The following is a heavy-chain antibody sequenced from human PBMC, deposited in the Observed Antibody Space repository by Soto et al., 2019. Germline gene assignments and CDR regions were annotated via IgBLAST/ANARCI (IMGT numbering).Heavy chain of an antibody. D-gene: IGHD6-13*01. Sequence: DSVKGRFTISRDNSKNTLYLQINSLRADDTAVYYCARDPGSSWYYFDYWGQGTLVTVSS. CDR3: ARDPGSSWYYFDY. V-gene: IGHV3-30*07. J-gene: IGHJ4*02.